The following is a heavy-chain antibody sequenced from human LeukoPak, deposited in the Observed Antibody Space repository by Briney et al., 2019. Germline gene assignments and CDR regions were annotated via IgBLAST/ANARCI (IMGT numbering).Heavy chain of an antibody. Sequence: SETLSLTCTVSGGSISSSSYYWGWIRQPPGKGLEWIGSIYYSGSTYYNPSLKSRVTISVDTSKNQFSLKLSSVTAADTAVYYCARDLRGGEPGNFFDYWGQGTLVTVSS. D-gene: IGHD3-3*01. J-gene: IGHJ4*02. CDR1: GGSISSSSYY. CDR2: IYYSGST. CDR3: ARDLRGGEPGNFFDY. V-gene: IGHV4-39*07.